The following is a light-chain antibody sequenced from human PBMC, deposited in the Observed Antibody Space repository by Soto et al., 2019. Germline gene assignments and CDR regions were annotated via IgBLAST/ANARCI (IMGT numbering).Light chain of an antibody. V-gene: IGKV3-20*01. Sequence: EIVLPHSPGTLSLSPGERATLSCRASQSVSSSYLAWYQQKHGQAPRLLIYGASSRATGIPDRFSGSGSGTDFTLTISRLEPEDFAVYYCQQYGSSLLFTFGPGTKVDIK. J-gene: IGKJ3*01. CDR3: QQYGSSLLFT. CDR2: GAS. CDR1: QSVSSSY.